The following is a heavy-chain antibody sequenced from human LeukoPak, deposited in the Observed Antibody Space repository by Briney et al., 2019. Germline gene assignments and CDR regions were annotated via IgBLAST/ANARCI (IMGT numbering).Heavy chain of an antibody. CDR1: GGSISSYY. Sequence: SSETLSLTCTVSGGSISSYYWSWIRQPPGKGLEWIGYIYYSGSTNYNPSLKSRVTISVDTSKNQFSLKLSSVTAADTAVYYCARITLRYYYDSSGYPRPREPLPAFDIWGQGTMVTVSS. J-gene: IGHJ3*02. V-gene: IGHV4-59*01. CDR2: IYYSGST. CDR3: ARITLRYYYDSSGYPRPREPLPAFDI. D-gene: IGHD3-22*01.